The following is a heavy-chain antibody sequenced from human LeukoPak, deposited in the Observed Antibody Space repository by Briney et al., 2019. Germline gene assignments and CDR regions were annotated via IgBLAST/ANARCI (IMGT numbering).Heavy chain of an antibody. Sequence: GGSLRLSCAASGFTFSSSSMNWVRQAPEKGLEWVSYISTSGGTIYYADSVKGRFTISRDNAKNTLYLQMNSLRAEDTAVYYCTRGLTYYYAFDIWGQGTMVTVSS. CDR2: ISTSGGTI. CDR3: TRGLTYYYAFDI. J-gene: IGHJ3*02. D-gene: IGHD3-10*01. V-gene: IGHV3-48*01. CDR1: GFTFSSSS.